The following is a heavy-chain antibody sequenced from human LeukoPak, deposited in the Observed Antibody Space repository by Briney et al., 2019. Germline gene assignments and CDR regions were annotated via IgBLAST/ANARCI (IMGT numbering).Heavy chain of an antibody. D-gene: IGHD3-10*01. CDR3: ARTSRYYYGSGSYYADY. J-gene: IGHJ4*02. CDR1: GFTFSSYW. Sequence: PGGSLRLSCAASGFTFSSYWMSWVRQAPGKGLEWAANIKQDGSEKYYVDSVKGRFTISRDNAKNSLYLQMNSLRAEDTAVYYCARTSRYYYGSGSYYADYWGQGTLVTVSS. CDR2: IKQDGSEK. V-gene: IGHV3-7*01.